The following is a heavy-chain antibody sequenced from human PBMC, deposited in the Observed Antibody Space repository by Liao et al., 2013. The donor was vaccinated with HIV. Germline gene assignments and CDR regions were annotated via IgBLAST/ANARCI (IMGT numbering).Heavy chain of an antibody. J-gene: IGHJ4*02. D-gene: IGHD2-21*01. Sequence: QVQLQESGPGLVKPSQTLSLTCTVSGGSISSGSYYWSWIRQPAGKGLEWIGRIYTSGSTDYNPSLKSRVTMSVDTSKNHFSLTLSSVTAADTAVYYCARDVDLAYWGQGTLVTVSS. CDR3: ARDVDLAY. CDR1: GGSISSGSYY. V-gene: IGHV4-61*02. CDR2: IYTSGST.